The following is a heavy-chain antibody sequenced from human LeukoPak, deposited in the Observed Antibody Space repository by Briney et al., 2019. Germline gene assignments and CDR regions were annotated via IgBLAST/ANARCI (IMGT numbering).Heavy chain of an antibody. CDR3: ARRPRNSGHYDGPSGLDY. CDR1: GESFSGNY. V-gene: IGHV4-34*01. Sequence: SETLSLTCAVYGESFSGNYWSWIRQSPEKGLEWIGESSHSGSTNYNPSLKSRVTISVDTSKNQFSLKLNSVTAADTAVYYCARRPRNSGHYDGPSGLDYWGQGTLVTVSS. D-gene: IGHD1-26*01. CDR2: SSHSGST. J-gene: IGHJ4*02.